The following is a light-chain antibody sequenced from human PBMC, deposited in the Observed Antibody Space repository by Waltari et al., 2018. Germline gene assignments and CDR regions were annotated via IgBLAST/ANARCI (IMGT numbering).Light chain of an antibody. J-gene: IGKJ1*01. V-gene: IGKV1-39*01. CDR3: QQSYSTPRT. CDR1: RSITSY. Sequence: DIQMTQSPSSLSASLGDRVTITCRASRSITSYLNWYQQKPGKAPKLLIYAATSLQSGVPSRFSGSGSGTDFTLTISSLQPEDFATYYCQQSYSTPRTFGHGTKVEIK. CDR2: AAT.